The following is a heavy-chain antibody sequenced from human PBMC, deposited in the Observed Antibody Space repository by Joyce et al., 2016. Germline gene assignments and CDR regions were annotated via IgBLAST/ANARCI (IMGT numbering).Heavy chain of an antibody. V-gene: IGHV1-46*01. CDR2: INPSGGST. CDR3: ARDTAMATGYYYYGMDV. J-gene: IGHJ6*02. CDR1: GYTFTNYY. Sequence: QVQLVQSGAEVKKPGASVKVSCKASGYTFTNYYMHWGRQAPGQGLGGMGRINPSGGSTNSARKFQGRVTMTRDTSTSTVYMELSSLRSEDTAVYYCARDTAMATGYYYYGMDVWGQGTTVTVSS. D-gene: IGHD5-18*01.